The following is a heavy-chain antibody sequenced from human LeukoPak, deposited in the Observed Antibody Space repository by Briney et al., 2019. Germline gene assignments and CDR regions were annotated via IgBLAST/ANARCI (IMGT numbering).Heavy chain of an antibody. CDR1: GFTFSNYS. J-gene: IGHJ4*02. Sequence: GGSLRLSCAASGFTFSNYSMNWVRQAPGKGLEWVSYISSSSSTIYYADSVKGRFTISRDNAKNSLYLQMNSLRAEDTAVYYCASQSYYDFWSGYPKALDYWGQGTLVTVSS. CDR3: ASQSYYDFWSGYPKALDY. CDR2: ISSSSSTI. D-gene: IGHD3-3*01. V-gene: IGHV3-48*01.